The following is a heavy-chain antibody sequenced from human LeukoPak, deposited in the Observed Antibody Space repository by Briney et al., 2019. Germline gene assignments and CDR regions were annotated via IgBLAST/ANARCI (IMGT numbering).Heavy chain of an antibody. CDR1: GFTFSSYA. J-gene: IGHJ5*02. CDR2: ISGSGGST. V-gene: IGHV3-23*01. CDR3: AKGGGFSSSWLANWFDP. D-gene: IGHD6-6*01. Sequence: GGSLRLSCVASGFTFSSYAMSWVRQAPGKGLEWVSAISGSGGSTYYADSVKGRFTISRDNSKNTLYLQMNSLRAEDTALYYCAKGGGFSSSWLANWFDPWGQGTLVTVSS.